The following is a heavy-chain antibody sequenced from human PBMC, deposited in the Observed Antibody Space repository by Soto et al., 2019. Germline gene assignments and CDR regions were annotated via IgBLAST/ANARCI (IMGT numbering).Heavy chain of an antibody. V-gene: IGHV3-33*08. CDR1: GFTFNTYG. D-gene: IGHD2-21*02. CDR3: ARFDCTGAYCYSWPFNYGVDV. J-gene: IGHJ6*02. CDR2: IWYDGSNK. Sequence: GGSLRLSCTTSGFTFNTYGMHWVRQAPGKGLEWVAIIWYDGSNKYYADTVKGRFTISRDNSKNTLYLQMNSLRAEDTALYYCARFDCTGAYCYSWPFNYGVDVWGQGTTVTVSS.